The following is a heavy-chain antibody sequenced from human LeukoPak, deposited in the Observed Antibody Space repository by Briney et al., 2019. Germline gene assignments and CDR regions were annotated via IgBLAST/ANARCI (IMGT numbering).Heavy chain of an antibody. CDR3: ARPYCSGGSCPYYFDY. Sequence: ASVKVSCKASGYTFTSYGISWVRQAPGQGLEWMGWISAYNGNTNYAQKLQGRVTMTTDTSTSTAYMELRSLRSDDTAVYYCARPYCSGGSCPYYFDYWGQGTLVTVSS. CDR2: ISAYNGNT. V-gene: IGHV1-18*01. CDR1: GYTFTSYG. D-gene: IGHD2-15*01. J-gene: IGHJ4*02.